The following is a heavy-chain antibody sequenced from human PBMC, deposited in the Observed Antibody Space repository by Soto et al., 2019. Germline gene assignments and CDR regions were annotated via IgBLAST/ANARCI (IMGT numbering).Heavy chain of an antibody. V-gene: IGHV1-3*01. CDR2: INAGNGNT. CDR1: GYTFTSYA. D-gene: IGHD5-12*01. J-gene: IGHJ4*02. Sequence: ASVQVSCKASGYTFTSYAMHWVRQAPGQRLEWMGWINAGNGNTKYSQKFQGRVTITRDTSASTAYMELSSLRSEDAAVYYCARADIVATYDYWGQGTLVTVSS. CDR3: ARADIVATYDY.